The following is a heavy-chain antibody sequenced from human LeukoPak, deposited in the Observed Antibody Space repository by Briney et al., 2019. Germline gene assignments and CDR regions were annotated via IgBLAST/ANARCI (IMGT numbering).Heavy chain of an antibody. D-gene: IGHD3-10*01. CDR2: IYTSGST. CDR3: ARHRFIGSYTAFDV. J-gene: IGHJ3*01. CDR1: GCSLGGNY. V-gene: IGHV4-4*09. Sequence: SETLALTCTVSGCSLGGNYWTWIRQIPGKGLEGIGYIYTSGSTEYTTSIKSRVTTSVDTTKRQFSLKLSSVTAADTAVYYCARHRFIGSYTAFDVWGQGTMVTVSS.